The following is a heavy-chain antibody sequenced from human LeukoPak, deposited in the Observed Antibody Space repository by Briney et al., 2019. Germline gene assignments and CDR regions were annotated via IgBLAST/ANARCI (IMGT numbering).Heavy chain of an antibody. Sequence: PGGSLSLSCAASGFTFNSYSMNWVRQAPGKGLEWVSSISSSSSSIYYADSVKGRFTISRDNAKNSLYLQMNSLRVEDTAVYYCARASGDIVETATMGSYWGQGTLVTVSS. V-gene: IGHV3-21*01. J-gene: IGHJ4*02. CDR2: ISSSSSSI. D-gene: IGHD5-18*01. CDR3: ARASGDIVETATMGSY. CDR1: GFTFNSYS.